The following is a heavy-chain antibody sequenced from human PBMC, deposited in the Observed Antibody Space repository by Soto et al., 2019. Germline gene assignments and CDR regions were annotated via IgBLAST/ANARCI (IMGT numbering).Heavy chain of an antibody. CDR3: ARDALAVAGEYNWFDL. CDR2: INPNSGGT. Sequence: QVQLVQSGAEVKKPGASVKVSCKASGYTFTGYYMHWVRQAPGQGLEWMGWINPNSGGTNYAQKFQGWVTMTRDTSFITAYMELSRLRSDDTAVYYCARDALAVAGEYNWFDLWGQGTLVTVSS. CDR1: GYTFTGYY. V-gene: IGHV1-2*04. D-gene: IGHD6-19*01. J-gene: IGHJ5*02.